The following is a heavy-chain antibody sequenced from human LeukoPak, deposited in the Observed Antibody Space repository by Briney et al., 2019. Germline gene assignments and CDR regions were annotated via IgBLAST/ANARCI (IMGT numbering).Heavy chain of an antibody. CDR3: ARHGTRGYHPYYFDY. D-gene: IGHD3-22*01. CDR2: IYYSGST. V-gene: IGHV4-59*08. Sequence: SETLSLTCTVSGGSISSYSWSWIRQPPGKGLEWIGYIYYSGSTNYNPSLKSRVTISVDTSKNQSSLKLTSVTAADTAVYYCARHGTRGYHPYYFDYWGQGTLVTVSS. CDR1: GGSISSYS. J-gene: IGHJ4*02.